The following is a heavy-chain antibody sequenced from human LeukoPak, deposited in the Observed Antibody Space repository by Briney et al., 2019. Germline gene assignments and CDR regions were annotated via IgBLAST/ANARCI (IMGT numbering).Heavy chain of an antibody. CDR3: AKVRSSSWIDAFDI. CDR2: IRYDGSNK. CDR1: GFTFSSYG. D-gene: IGHD6-13*01. V-gene: IGHV3-30*02. J-gene: IGHJ3*02. Sequence: GGSLRLSCAASGFTFSSYGMHWVRQAPGKGLEWVAFIRYDGSNKYYADSVKGRFTISRDNSKNTLYLQINSLRAEDTAVYYCAKVRSSSWIDAFDIWGQGTMVTVSS.